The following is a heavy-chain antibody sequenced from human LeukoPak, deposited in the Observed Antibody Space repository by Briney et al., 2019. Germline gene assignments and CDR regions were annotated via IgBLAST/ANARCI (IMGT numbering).Heavy chain of an antibody. CDR3: ARDRRAVAGKYYFDY. Sequence: SETLSLTCTVSGGSISSYYWSWIRQPPGKGLEWIGYIYYSGSTSYNPSLKSRVTISVDTSKNQFSLKLSSVIAADTAVYYCARDRRAVAGKYYFDYWGQGTLVTVSS. CDR2: IYYSGST. D-gene: IGHD6-19*01. CDR1: GGSISSYY. J-gene: IGHJ4*02. V-gene: IGHV4-59*01.